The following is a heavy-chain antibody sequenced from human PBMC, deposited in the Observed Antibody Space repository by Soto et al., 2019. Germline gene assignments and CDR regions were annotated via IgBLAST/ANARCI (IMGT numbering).Heavy chain of an antibody. V-gene: IGHV3-15*01. CDR3: TAFIVVVPAAPARGAIWFAP. J-gene: IGHJ5*02. CDR1: GVSFSNAW. Sequence: PGGSLKLSCAASGVSFSNAWMSWVRQAPGKGLEWVGRIKSKTDGGTTDYAAPVKGRFTISRDDSKNTLYLQMNSLKTEDTAVYYCTAFIVVVPAAPARGAIWFAPWGQGTLVTVSS. D-gene: IGHD2-2*01. CDR2: IKSKTDGGTT.